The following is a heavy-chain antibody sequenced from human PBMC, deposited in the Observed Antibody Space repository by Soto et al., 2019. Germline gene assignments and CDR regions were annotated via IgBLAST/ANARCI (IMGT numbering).Heavy chain of an antibody. CDR3: VKDLYFGYYDILTGYYFDY. CDR1: GFIFSSYG. Sequence: PGGSLRFSCAASGFIFSSYGMHWVRQAPGKGLEWVAVISYDGSNKYYADSVKGRFTISRDNSKNTLYLQMNSLRAEDTAVYYFVKDLYFGYYDILTGYYFDYWGQGTLVTVSS. J-gene: IGHJ4*02. D-gene: IGHD3-9*01. V-gene: IGHV3-30*18. CDR2: ISYDGSNK.